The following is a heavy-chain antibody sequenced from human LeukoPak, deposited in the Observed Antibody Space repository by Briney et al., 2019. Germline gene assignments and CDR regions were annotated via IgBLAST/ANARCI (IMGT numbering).Heavy chain of an antibody. Sequence: GRSLRLSCAASGFTFSSYAMHWVRQAPGKGLEWVAVISYDGSNKYYADSVKGRFTISRDNSKNTLYLQMNSLRAEDTAVYYCARVFIVVVPAAILDYGMDVWGQGATVTVSS. CDR3: ARVFIVVVPAAILDYGMDV. J-gene: IGHJ6*02. CDR1: GFTFSSYA. CDR2: ISYDGSNK. D-gene: IGHD2-2*02. V-gene: IGHV3-30-3*01.